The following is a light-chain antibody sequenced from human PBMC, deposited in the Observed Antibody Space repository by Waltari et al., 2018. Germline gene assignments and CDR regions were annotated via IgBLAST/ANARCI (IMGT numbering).Light chain of an antibody. Sequence: QSVLTQPASVSGSPGQSITISCTGSSHDVDDFNYVAWYQQHPDKAPKLILFDVTTRASGVSSRFSGSKSANTASLTISGLQAEDEALYYCSSHTTRSLLGVFGGGTKLTVL. CDR1: SHDVDDFNY. V-gene: IGLV2-14*03. CDR3: SSHTTRSLLGV. CDR2: DVT. J-gene: IGLJ3*02.